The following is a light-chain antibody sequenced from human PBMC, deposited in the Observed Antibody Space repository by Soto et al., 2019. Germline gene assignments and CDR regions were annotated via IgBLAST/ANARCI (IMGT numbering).Light chain of an antibody. V-gene: IGLV4-60*02. J-gene: IGLJ3*02. CDR2: LEGSGGY. Sequence: QSVLTQSSSASASLGSSVRLTCTLSSGHSNFIIAWHQQRPGKAPRFLMKLEGSGGYNKGSGLPYRFSASSSGADRYLTVSNLRIVDEADYYCETWDGNTRVFGGAPKLTVL. CDR3: ETWDGNTRV. CDR1: SGHSNFI.